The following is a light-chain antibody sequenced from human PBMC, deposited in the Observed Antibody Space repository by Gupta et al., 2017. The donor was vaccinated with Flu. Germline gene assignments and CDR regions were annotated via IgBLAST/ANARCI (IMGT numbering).Light chain of an antibody. Sequence: ELELTLFTPTLSLPPGQRATLSCRARQSVSTYLAWYQQKPGQAPRLLIYDASNRATGIPARFSGSGSGTDFTRTSSSLEPEDFAVYYCQKRSNWAPYTFGQGTRLE. CDR1: QSVSTY. J-gene: IGKJ2*01. CDR3: QKRSNWAPYT. V-gene: IGKV3-11*01. CDR2: DAS.